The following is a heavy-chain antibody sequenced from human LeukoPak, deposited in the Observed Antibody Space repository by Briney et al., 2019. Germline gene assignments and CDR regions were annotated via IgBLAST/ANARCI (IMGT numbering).Heavy chain of an antibody. CDR3: AKDSGYSYGYYFDY. D-gene: IGHD5-18*01. J-gene: IGHJ4*02. CDR2: ISYDGSNK. CDR1: GFTFSSYG. V-gene: IGHV3-30*18. Sequence: GRSLRLSCAASGFTFSSYGTHWVRQAPGKGLEWVAVISYDGSNKYYADSVKGRFTISRDNSKNTLYLQMNSLRAEDTAVYYCAKDSGYSYGYYFDYWGQGTLVTVSS.